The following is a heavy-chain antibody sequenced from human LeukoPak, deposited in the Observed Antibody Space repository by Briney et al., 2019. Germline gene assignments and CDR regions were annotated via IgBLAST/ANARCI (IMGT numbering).Heavy chain of an antibody. D-gene: IGHD2-21*02. CDR2: ISGNDGNT. V-gene: IGHV1-18*01. J-gene: IGHJ5*02. CDR1: GYTFSSYG. CDR3: ARWYCGDSVRWFDP. Sequence: ASVKVSCKASGYTFSSYGITWVRQAPGQGLEWMGWISGNDGNTNYAQSFRGRVTMTTDTSTSTAYMELRSLRSDDTAVYYCARWYCGDSVRWFDPWGQGTLVTVSS.